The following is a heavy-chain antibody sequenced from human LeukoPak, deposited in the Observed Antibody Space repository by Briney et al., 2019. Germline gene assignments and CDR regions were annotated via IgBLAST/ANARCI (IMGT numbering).Heavy chain of an antibody. Sequence: ASVKVSCKASGYTFTSYGISWVRQAPGQGLEWMGWISAYNGNTNYAQKLQGRVTMTTDTSTSTAYVELRSLRSDDTAVYYCVRDLGRRCSGGSCYYYSNYVDVWGKGTTVTISS. J-gene: IGHJ6*03. V-gene: IGHV1-18*01. CDR2: ISAYNGNT. CDR1: GYTFTSYG. D-gene: IGHD2-15*01. CDR3: VRDLGRRCSGGSCYYYSNYVDV.